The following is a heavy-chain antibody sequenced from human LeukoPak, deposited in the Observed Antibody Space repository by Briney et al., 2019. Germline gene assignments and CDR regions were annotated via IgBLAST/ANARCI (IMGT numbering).Heavy chain of an antibody. J-gene: IGHJ4*02. D-gene: IGHD2-2*01. CDR3: ARGEVVVPAAIGPFDY. CDR1: GGTFNSYA. Sequence: SVKVSCKASGGTFNSYAISWVRHAPGQGLEWMGRIIPIFGIANYAQKLQGRDTITADKSTSTAYMELGSLRSEDTAVYYCARGEVVVPAAIGPFDYWGQGTLVTVSS. CDR2: IIPIFGIA. V-gene: IGHV1-69*04.